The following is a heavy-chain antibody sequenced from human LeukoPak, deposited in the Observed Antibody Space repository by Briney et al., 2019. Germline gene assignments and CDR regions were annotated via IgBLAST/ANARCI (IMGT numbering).Heavy chain of an antibody. CDR2: ISSSSSYI. D-gene: IGHD3-16*01. J-gene: IGHJ4*02. V-gene: IGHV3-21*01. CDR3: ARDGIGPYYFDY. CDR1: GFTFSSYS. Sequence: GGSLRLSCAASGFTFSSYSMNWVRQAPGKGLEWVSSISSSSSYIYYADSVKGRFTISRGNAKNSLYLQMNSLRAEDTAVYYCARDGIGPYYFDYWGQGTLVTVSS.